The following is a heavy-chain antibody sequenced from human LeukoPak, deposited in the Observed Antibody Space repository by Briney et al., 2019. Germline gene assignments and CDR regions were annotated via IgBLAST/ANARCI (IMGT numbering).Heavy chain of an antibody. CDR1: GYTFTTYG. D-gene: IGHD3-9*01. J-gene: IGHJ3*02. CDR2: ISAYNGNT. V-gene: IGHV1-18*01. CDR3: ARERKSSYDTLTGYYKSDAFDI. Sequence: AASVKVSCKASGYTFTTYGISWVRQAPGQGLEWMGWISAYNGNTNYAQKLQGRVTVTTDTSTNTAYMELRSLRSDDTAVYYCARERKSSYDTLTGYYKSDAFDIWGQGTMVTVSS.